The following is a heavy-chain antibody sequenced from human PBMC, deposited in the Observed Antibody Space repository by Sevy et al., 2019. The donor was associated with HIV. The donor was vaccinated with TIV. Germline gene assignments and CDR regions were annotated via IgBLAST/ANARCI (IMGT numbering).Heavy chain of an antibody. V-gene: IGHV4-31*03. CDR1: GGSISSGGYY. CDR2: IYYSGST. Sequence: SETLSLTCTVSGGSISSGGYYWNWIRQHPGKGLEWIGYIYYSGSTYYNPSLKSRVTISVDTSKNQFSLKLSSVTAADTAVYYCARYPNWNDGRVYWGQGTLVTVSS. CDR3: ARYPNWNDGRVY. D-gene: IGHD1-1*01. J-gene: IGHJ4*02.